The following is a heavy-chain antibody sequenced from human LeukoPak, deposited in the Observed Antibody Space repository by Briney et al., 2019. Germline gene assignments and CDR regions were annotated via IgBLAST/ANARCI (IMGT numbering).Heavy chain of an antibody. J-gene: IGHJ5*02. CDR3: ARGNGNVGGRLDP. CDR1: GFTFSSYG. D-gene: IGHD1-1*01. CDR2: LYSGGAT. V-gene: IGHV3-66*01. Sequence: PGGSLRLSCAASGFTFSSYGMHWVRQAPGKDLEWVSGLYSGGATYYADSMGGRFTISRDHSKNTLYLQMTNLRVDDTAIYYCARGNGNVGGRLDPWGQGIRVTVSS.